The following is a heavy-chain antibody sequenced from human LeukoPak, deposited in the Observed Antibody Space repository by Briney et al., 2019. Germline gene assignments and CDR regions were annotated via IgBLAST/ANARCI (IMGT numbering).Heavy chain of an antibody. V-gene: IGHV1-46*01. J-gene: IGHJ4*02. CDR3: ARDQYYDSSGYRIASSLY. CDR2: ISPSGGST. Sequence: GASVKLSCKAFGYTFTGYWMHWVRQAPGQGPEWMGVISPSGGSTIYAQKFKGRVTLTRDMSTSTDYLELSSLRSEDTAVYYCARDQYYDSSGYRIASSLYWGQGTLVTVSS. D-gene: IGHD3-22*01. CDR1: GYTFTGYW.